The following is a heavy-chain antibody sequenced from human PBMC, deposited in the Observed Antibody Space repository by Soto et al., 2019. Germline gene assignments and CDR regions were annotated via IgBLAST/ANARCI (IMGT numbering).Heavy chain of an antibody. V-gene: IGHV3-23*01. CDR1: GFTFSSYA. CDR2: ISGSGGVT. Sequence: EVQLLVSGGGLVQPGGSQRLSCAASGFTFSSYAMSWVRQGPGKGLEWVTLISGSGGVTDYADSVKGRFTVSRDNSKNTMYLELNSLTAGDTAIYYCAKIHSGSSEDAFDVRGQGTVVTVSS. J-gene: IGHJ3*01. CDR3: AKIHSGSSEDAFDV. D-gene: IGHD6-19*01.